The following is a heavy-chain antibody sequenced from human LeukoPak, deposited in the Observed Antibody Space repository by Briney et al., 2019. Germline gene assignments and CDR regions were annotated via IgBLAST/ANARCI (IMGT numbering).Heavy chain of an antibody. CDR2: INHSGST. J-gene: IGHJ4*02. Sequence: SETLSLTCAVYGGSFSGYYWSWIRQPPGKGLEWIGEINHSGSTNYNPSLKSRVTISVYTSKNQFSLKLSSVTAADTAVYYCARSARVYGYFDYWGQGTLVTVSS. CDR3: ARSARVYGYFDY. V-gene: IGHV4-34*01. CDR1: GGSFSGYY. D-gene: IGHD2-8*01.